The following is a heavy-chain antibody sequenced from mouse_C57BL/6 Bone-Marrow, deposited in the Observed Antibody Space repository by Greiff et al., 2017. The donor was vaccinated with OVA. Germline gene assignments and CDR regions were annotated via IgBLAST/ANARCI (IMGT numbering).Heavy chain of an antibody. Sequence: EVKLVESGGGLVQSGRSLRLSCATSGFTFSDFYMEWVRQAPGKGLEWIAASRNKANDYTTEYSASVKVRFIVSRDTSQSILYLQMNALRAEDTAIYYCARDDYYWYFDVWGTGTTVTVSS. CDR1: GFTFSDFY. J-gene: IGHJ1*03. CDR2: SRNKANDYTT. V-gene: IGHV7-1*01. CDR3: ARDDYYWYFDV.